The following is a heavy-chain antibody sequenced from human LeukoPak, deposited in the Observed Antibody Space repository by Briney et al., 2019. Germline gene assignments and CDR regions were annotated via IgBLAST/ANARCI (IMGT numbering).Heavy chain of an antibody. V-gene: IGHV4-30-4*02. Sequence: SETLSLTCTVSGASISGSNYYWSWIRQPPGKGLEWIGYIYHSGYTYYNPSLNSRLAISVDTSKNQFSLKLSSVTAADTAVYYCARTVGFLEWLPKYYFDYWGQGTLVTVSS. CDR1: GASISGSNYY. J-gene: IGHJ4*02. CDR3: ARTVGFLEWLPKYYFDY. CDR2: IYHSGYT. D-gene: IGHD3-3*01.